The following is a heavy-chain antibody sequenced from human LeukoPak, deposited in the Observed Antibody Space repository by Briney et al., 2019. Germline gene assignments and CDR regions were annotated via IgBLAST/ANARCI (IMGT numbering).Heavy chain of an antibody. J-gene: IGHJ4*02. CDR2: INSNSGGT. CDR1: GYTFTDYY. Sequence: GASVKVSCKASGYTFTDYYIHWVRQAPGQGLEWMGWINSNSGGTNYAQKFRGRLSMTRDTSISTAYMELSRLRSDDTAVYYCASSDILTGYYAGYWGQGTLVTVSS. V-gene: IGHV1-2*02. D-gene: IGHD3-9*01. CDR3: ASSDILTGYYAGY.